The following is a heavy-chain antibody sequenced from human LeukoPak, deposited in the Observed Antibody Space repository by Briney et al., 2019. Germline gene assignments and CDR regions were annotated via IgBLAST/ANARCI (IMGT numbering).Heavy chain of an antibody. CDR2: ISGSGGST. J-gene: IGHJ4*02. Sequence: PGGSLRLSCAASGFTFSSYAMSWVLQAPGKGLEWVSGISGSGGSTYYADSVKGRFTISRDNSKNTLYLQMNSLRAEGTAVYYCAKSARYSSSWYPPFDYWGQGTLVTVSS. D-gene: IGHD6-13*01. CDR1: GFTFSSYA. CDR3: AKSARYSSSWYPPFDY. V-gene: IGHV3-23*01.